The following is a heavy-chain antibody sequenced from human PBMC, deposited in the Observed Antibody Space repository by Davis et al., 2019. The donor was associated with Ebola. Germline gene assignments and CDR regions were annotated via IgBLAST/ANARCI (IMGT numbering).Heavy chain of an antibody. Sequence: ETLSLTFAVYGGSFSGYYWSWVRRAPGKGLEWVSTLVLSADTYYADSVKGRFTISRDNSKNTLYLKMNGLRVEDTAIYYCAKDTSNIWFDIWGQGTMVTVSS. D-gene: IGHD1-26*01. CDR2: LVLSADT. J-gene: IGHJ3*02. CDR1: GGSFSGYY. CDR3: AKDTSNIWFDI. V-gene: IGHV3-23*01.